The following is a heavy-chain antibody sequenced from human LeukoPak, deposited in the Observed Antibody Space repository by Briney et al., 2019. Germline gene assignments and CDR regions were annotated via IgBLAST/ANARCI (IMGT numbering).Heavy chain of an antibody. CDR2: ISYDGSNK. CDR1: GFTFSSYG. D-gene: IGHD6-13*01. J-gene: IGHJ5*02. V-gene: IGHV3-30*18. Sequence: GGSLRLSCAASGFTFSSYGMPWVRQAPGKGLEWVAVISYDGSNKYYADSVKGRFTISRDNSKNTLYLQMNSLRAEDTAVYYCAKDVGSSWYDGWGQGTLVTVSS. CDR3: AKDVGSSWYDG.